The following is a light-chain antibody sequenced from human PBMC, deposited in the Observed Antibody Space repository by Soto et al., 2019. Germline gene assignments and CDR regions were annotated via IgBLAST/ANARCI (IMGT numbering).Light chain of an antibody. CDR3: QQYGNSPRT. V-gene: IGKV3-20*01. Sequence: EIVLTQSPGTLSLSPGGRATLSCRVSQSVSSTYLAWYQQKPGQAPRLLIYGASSRATGIPDRFSGSGSGTDFTLTISRLETEDFAVYYCQQYGNSPRTFGQGTKVEI. CDR1: QSVSSTY. J-gene: IGKJ1*01. CDR2: GAS.